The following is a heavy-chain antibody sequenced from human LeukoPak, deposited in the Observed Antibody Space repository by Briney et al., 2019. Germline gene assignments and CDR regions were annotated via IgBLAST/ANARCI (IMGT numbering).Heavy chain of an antibody. CDR2: ICRSSSEI. D-gene: IGHD3-10*01. Sequence: GGSLRLSCAASGVTFSSHRMNWVRQAPGKGLEWVSDICRSSSEIHYADSVTAPFTISRDNAKNSVYLQMNTLRVEDTAVYYCARDTEVGYGSGSAHGLDAFAIWGQGTMVTVSS. V-gene: IGHV3-48*01. CDR3: ARDTEVGYGSGSAHGLDAFAI. CDR1: GVTFSSHR. J-gene: IGHJ3*02.